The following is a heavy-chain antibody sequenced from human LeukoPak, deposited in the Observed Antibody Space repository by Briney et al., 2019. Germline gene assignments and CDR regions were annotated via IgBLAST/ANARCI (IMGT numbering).Heavy chain of an antibody. CDR3: ARHRTIWLDDDAFDI. Sequence: PSETLSLTCTVSGGSISSYYWSWIRQPPGKGLDWIGYISYSGSTNYNPSLKSRVTTSVDTSKNQFSLQLSSVTAADTAVYYCARHRTIWLDDDAFDIWGQGTMVTVSS. D-gene: IGHD3-9*01. CDR2: ISYSGST. CDR1: GGSISSYY. J-gene: IGHJ3*02. V-gene: IGHV4-59*08.